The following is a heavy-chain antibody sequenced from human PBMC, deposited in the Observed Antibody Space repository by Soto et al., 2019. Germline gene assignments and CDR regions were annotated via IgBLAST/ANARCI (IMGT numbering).Heavy chain of an antibody. D-gene: IGHD3-10*01. CDR3: AKVSRKGSAIDFDY. V-gene: IGHV1-8*01. CDR1: GYTFSNYD. J-gene: IGHJ4*02. CDR2: VNPNNGDT. Sequence: QVQLVQSGAELKKPGASVKVSCKASGYTFSNYDMNWVRQATGQGPEWIGWVNPNNGDTGYAQKFQGRVTLTMDISTTTAYMELTSLRSEDTAIYYCAKVSRKGSAIDFDYWGQGTLITVSS.